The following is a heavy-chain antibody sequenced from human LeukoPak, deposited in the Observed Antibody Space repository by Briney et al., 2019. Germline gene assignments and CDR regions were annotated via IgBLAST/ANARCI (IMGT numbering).Heavy chain of an antibody. J-gene: IGHJ4*02. Sequence: PGGSLRLSCAASGFTFSAYWLHWVRQAQGKGLVWVSRIKSDGSSTSYADSVKGRFTISRDNAKNTLYLQMNSLRADDTAVYYCARDLNLLQSYCFDYWGQGTLVTVSS. CDR1: GFTFSAYW. D-gene: IGHD2-15*01. CDR3: ARDLNLLQSYCFDY. CDR2: IKSDGSST. V-gene: IGHV3-74*01.